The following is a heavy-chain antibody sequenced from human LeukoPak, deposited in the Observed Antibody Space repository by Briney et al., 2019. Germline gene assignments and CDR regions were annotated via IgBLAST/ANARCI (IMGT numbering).Heavy chain of an antibody. Sequence: HPGGSLRLSCAASGFSVSTNYMSWVRQAPGKGLEWVSIIYSGGNTYYTDSVKGRFTISRDNSKNTLYLQMNSLRAEDTAVYYCARDIAVADQGYWGQGSLVTVSS. J-gene: IGHJ4*02. D-gene: IGHD6-19*01. CDR2: IYSGGNT. CDR1: GFSVSTNY. CDR3: ARDIAVADQGY. V-gene: IGHV3-53*01.